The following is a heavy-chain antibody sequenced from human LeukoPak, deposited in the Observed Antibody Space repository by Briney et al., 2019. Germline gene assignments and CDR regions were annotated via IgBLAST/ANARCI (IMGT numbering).Heavy chain of an antibody. Sequence: SETLSLTCAVYGGSFSGYSWSWIRQPPGKGLEWIGSIYYSGSTYYNPSLKSRVTISVDTSKNQFSLKLSSVTAADTAVYYCARHRSGYYYDSSGYYFDYWGQGTLVTVSS. J-gene: IGHJ4*02. CDR3: ARHRSGYYYDSSGYYFDY. CDR2: IYYSGST. D-gene: IGHD3-22*01. V-gene: IGHV4-34*01. CDR1: GGSFSGYS.